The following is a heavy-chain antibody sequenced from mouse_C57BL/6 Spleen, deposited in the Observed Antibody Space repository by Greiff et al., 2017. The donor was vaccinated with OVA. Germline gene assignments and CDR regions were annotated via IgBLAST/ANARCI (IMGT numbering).Heavy chain of an antibody. CDR3: ARQYYGSFDY. D-gene: IGHD1-1*01. J-gene: IGHJ2*01. Sequence: QVQLQQSGPELVKPGASVKISCKASGYSFTSYYIHWVKQRPGQGLEWIGWIYPGSGNTKYNEKFKGKATLTADTSSSTAYMQLSSLTSEDSAVYYCARQYYGSFDYWGQGTTLTVSS. CDR2: IYPGSGNT. CDR1: GYSFTSYY. V-gene: IGHV1-66*01.